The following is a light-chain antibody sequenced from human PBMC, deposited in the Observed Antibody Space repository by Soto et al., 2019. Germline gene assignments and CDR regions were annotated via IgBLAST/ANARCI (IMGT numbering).Light chain of an antibody. CDR2: GAS. Sequence: EIVLTQSPGTLSLSQGHRATLSCRASQRVSSGYLAWYQQIPGQAPRLLIFGASNRATGIPDRFIGSGSGTDLTLNITKLEPEDFAVYYCQQYGSSPGTFGGGTKVEIK. CDR1: QRVSSGY. J-gene: IGKJ4*01. V-gene: IGKV3-20*01. CDR3: QQYGSSPGT.